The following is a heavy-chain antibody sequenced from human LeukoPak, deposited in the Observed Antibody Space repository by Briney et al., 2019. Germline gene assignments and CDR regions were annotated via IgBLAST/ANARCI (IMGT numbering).Heavy chain of an antibody. CDR3: ARGKKYDFWSGYSYYYYYMDV. CDR1: GFTFSSYE. Sequence: GGSLRLSCAASGFTFSSYEMNWVRQAPGKGLEGVSYISSSGSTIYYADSVKGRFTISRDNAKNSLYLQMNSLRAEDTAVYYCARGKKYDFWSGYSYYYYYMDVWGKGTTVTVSS. J-gene: IGHJ6*03. CDR2: ISSSGSTI. D-gene: IGHD3-3*01. V-gene: IGHV3-48*03.